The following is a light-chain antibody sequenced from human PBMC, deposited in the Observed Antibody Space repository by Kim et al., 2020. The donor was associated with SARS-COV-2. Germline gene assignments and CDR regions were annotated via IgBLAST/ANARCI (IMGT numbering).Light chain of an antibody. CDR1: QSISSW. CDR2: KAS. CDR3: QQYNSYST. J-gene: IGKJ1*01. V-gene: IGKV1-5*03. Sequence: DIQMTQSPSTLSASVGDRVTITCRASQSISSWLAWYQQKPGKAPKLLIYKASSLESGVPSRFSGSGSGTEFTLTISSLQPADFATYYCQQYNSYSTFGQGTKVDIK.